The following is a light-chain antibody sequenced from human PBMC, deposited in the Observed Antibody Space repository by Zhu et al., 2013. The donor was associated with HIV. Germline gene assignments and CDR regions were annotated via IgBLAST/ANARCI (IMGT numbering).Light chain of an antibody. Sequence: EVVLTQSPATLSVSPGETATISCRASENLSSNLAWYQQKPGQAPRLLIYAASTRASGVPDRFSGSGSGTDFTLTISRLEPADFAVYYCQQYSSPPWTFGQGTKIEI. CDR3: QQYSSPPWT. CDR2: AAS. V-gene: IGKV3-20*01. CDR1: ENLSSN. J-gene: IGKJ1*01.